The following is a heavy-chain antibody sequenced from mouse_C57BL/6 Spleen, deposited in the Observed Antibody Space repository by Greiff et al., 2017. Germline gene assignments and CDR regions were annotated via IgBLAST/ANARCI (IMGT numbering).Heavy chain of an antibody. Sequence: VKLVESGAELVRPGTSVKVSCKASGYAFTNYLIDWVKQRPGQGLEWIGVINPGSGSTNYNEKFKGKATLTADKSSSTAYMQMSSRTAEDSGVYFCARKRTGLDYWGQGTTLTVSS. CDR3: ARKRTGLDY. V-gene: IGHV1-54*01. J-gene: IGHJ2*01. CDR1: GYAFTNYL. D-gene: IGHD3-3*01. CDR2: INPGSGST.